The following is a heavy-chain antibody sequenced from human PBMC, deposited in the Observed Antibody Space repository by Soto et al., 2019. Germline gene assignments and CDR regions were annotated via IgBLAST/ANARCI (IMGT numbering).Heavy chain of an antibody. D-gene: IGHD6-13*01. Sequence: QITLKESGPTLVKPTQTLTLTCTFSGFSRSTGGVGVGWISQPPGKALEWLALIYWYDDKRYRPSLKSRLTITKDTSKNQVVLTMTNTDPVDTATYYCEHSPRVHIAAAADLDYWCQGTLVTVSS. J-gene: IGHJ4*02. V-gene: IGHV2-5*01. CDR2: IYWYDDK. CDR3: EHSPRVHIAAAADLDY. CDR1: GFSRSTGGVG.